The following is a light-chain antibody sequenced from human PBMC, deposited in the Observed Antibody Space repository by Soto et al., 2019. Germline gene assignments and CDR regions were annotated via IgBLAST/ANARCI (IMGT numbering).Light chain of an antibody. J-gene: IGKJ5*01. CDR2: GAS. CDR1: QSISSSF. V-gene: IGKV3-20*01. CDR3: QQSDNSPIT. Sequence: EIVLTQSPGILSLSPGERASLSCGASQSISSSFLAWYQQKPGQAPRLLIYGASSRATGIPDRFSGNGSETEFTITISRLEPEDFAVYYCQQSDNSPITFGQGTRLEIK.